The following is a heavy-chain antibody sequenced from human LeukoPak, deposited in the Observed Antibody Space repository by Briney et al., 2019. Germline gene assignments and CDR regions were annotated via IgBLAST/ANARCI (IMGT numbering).Heavy chain of an antibody. CDR3: AKEAQYYYDSSGYSGAFDI. Sequence: PGGSLRLSCAASGFTFSSYAMSWVRQAPGKGLEWVSAISGSGGSTYYADSVKSRFTISRDNSKNTLYLQMNSLRAEDTAVYYCAKEAQYYYDSSGYSGAFDIWGQGTMVTVSS. CDR1: GFTFSSYA. V-gene: IGHV3-23*01. D-gene: IGHD3-22*01. CDR2: ISGSGGST. J-gene: IGHJ3*02.